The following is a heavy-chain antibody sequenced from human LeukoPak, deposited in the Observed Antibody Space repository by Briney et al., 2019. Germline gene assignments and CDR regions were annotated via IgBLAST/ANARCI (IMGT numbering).Heavy chain of an antibody. D-gene: IGHD6-13*01. Sequence: SVKVSCKASGYTFTSYDITWVRQAPGQGLEWMGGIIPIFGTANYAQKFQGRVTITADKSTSTAYMELSSLRSEDTAVYYCASHASSSWYYYYMDVWGKGTTVTVSS. V-gene: IGHV1-69*06. J-gene: IGHJ6*03. CDR1: GYTFTSYD. CDR2: IIPIFGTA. CDR3: ASHASSSWYYYYMDV.